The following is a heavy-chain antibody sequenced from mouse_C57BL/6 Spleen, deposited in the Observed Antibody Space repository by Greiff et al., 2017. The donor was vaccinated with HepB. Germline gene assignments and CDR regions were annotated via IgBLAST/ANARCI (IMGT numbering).Heavy chain of an antibody. CDR1: GFTFSSYG. V-gene: IGHV5-6*01. CDR2: ISSGGSYT. CDR3: ARSYDGFLFAY. D-gene: IGHD2-3*01. J-gene: IGHJ3*01. Sequence: EVKLMESGGDLVKPGGSLKLSCAASGFTFSSYGMSWVRQTPDKRLEWVATISSGGSYTYYPDSVKGRFTISRDNAKNTLYLQMSSLKSEDTAMYYCARSYDGFLFAYWGQGTLVTVSA.